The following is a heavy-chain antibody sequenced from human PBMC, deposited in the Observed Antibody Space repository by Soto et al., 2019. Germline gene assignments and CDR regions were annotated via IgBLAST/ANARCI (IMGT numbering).Heavy chain of an antibody. Sequence: QVQLVQSGAEVKKPGASVKVSCKASGYTFTSYGISWVRQAPGQGLEWMGWISAYNGNTNYAQKLQGRVTMTTDTSTSTANRGWRGLRSDDTAVYYWAMGPPPVEWFGELSIDYWGQGTLVTVSS. CDR3: AMGPPPVEWFGELSIDY. V-gene: IGHV1-18*01. J-gene: IGHJ4*02. D-gene: IGHD3-10*01. CDR1: GYTFTSYG. CDR2: ISAYNGNT.